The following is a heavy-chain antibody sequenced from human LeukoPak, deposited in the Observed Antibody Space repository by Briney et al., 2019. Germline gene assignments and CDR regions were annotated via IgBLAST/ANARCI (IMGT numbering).Heavy chain of an antibody. CDR1: GGSISSGGYY. CDR2: IYHSGST. CDR3: ASVTVTGLNFDY. V-gene: IGHV4-30-2*01. J-gene: IGHJ4*02. Sequence: SETLSLTCTVSGGSISSGGYYWSWIRQPPGKGLEWIGYIYHSGSTYYNPSLKSRVTILVDTSKNQFSLKLSYVTAADTAVYYCASVTVTGLNFDYWGQGALVTVSS. D-gene: IGHD6-19*01.